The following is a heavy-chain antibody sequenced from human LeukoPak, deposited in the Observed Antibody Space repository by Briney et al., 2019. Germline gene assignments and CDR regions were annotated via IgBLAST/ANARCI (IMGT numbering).Heavy chain of an antibody. CDR1: GGSFSCYY. CDR2: INHSGST. V-gene: IGHV4-34*01. Sequence: SETLSLTCAVYGGSFSCYYWSWIRPPPGKGLEWIGAINHSGSTNYNPSLKSRVTISVDTSKNQFSLKLSSVTAADTAVYYCARDRVYDYVWGSYRTVRFDYWGQGTLVTVSS. J-gene: IGHJ4*02. CDR3: ARDRVYDYVWGSYRTVRFDY. D-gene: IGHD3-16*02.